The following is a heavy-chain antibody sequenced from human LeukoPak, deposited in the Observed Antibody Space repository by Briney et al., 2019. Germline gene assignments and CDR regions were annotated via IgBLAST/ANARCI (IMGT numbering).Heavy chain of an antibody. CDR2: IYYSGST. Sequence: PSETLSLTCTVSGGSISSGDYYWSWIRQPPGKGLEWIGYIYYSGSTYYNPSLKSRVVISIDGSKNQFSLNLSSVTAADTAVYYCARGPPTPYCSSTSCYSDYWGQGTLVTVSS. V-gene: IGHV4-30-4*01. D-gene: IGHD2-2*02. J-gene: IGHJ4*02. CDR1: GGSISSGDYY. CDR3: ARGPPTPYCSSTSCYSDY.